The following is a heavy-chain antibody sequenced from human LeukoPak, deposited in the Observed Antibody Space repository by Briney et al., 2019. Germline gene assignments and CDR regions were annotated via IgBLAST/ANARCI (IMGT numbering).Heavy chain of an antibody. D-gene: IGHD5-18*01. CDR3: AKDRRGYSYGYLFDY. J-gene: IGHJ4*02. CDR2: ISSGGGST. CDR1: GFTFSSYA. Sequence: PGGSLRLSCAASGFTFSSYAMSWVRQAPGKGLEWVSAISSGGGSTYYADSVKGRFTISRDNSKNTLYLQMNSLRAEDTAVYHCAKDRRGYSYGYLFDYWGQGTLVTVSS. V-gene: IGHV3-23*01.